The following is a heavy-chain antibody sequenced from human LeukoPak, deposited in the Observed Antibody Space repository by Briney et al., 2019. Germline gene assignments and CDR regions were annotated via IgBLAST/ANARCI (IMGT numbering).Heavy chain of an antibody. CDR2: IWYDGSNK. Sequence: GGSLRLSCAASGFTFSSYGMHWVRQAPGKGLEWVAVIWYDGSNKYYADSVKGRFTISRDNSKNTLYLQMNSLRAEDTAVYYCARDEESSSQSWFDPWGQGTLVTVSS. V-gene: IGHV3-33*01. D-gene: IGHD6-13*01. CDR1: GFTFSSYG. J-gene: IGHJ5*02. CDR3: ARDEESSSQSWFDP.